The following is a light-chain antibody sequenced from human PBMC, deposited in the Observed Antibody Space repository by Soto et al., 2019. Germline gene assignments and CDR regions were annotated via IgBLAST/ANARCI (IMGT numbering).Light chain of an antibody. CDR1: QSVGTN. V-gene: IGKV3-15*01. CDR3: QQYSHWLTT. J-gene: IGKJ2*01. Sequence: EIVMTQSPATLSVSPGERATLSCRASQSVGTNLAWYQQKPGQAPRLVIYYTSTRATGIPARFSASGSGTEFTLTISRLQSEDCAVYYCQQYSHWLTTFGQGTKLEIK. CDR2: YTS.